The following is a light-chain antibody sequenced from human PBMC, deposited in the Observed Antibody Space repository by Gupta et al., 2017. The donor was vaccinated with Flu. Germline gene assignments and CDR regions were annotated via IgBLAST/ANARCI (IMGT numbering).Light chain of an antibody. V-gene: IGKV3-20*01. CDR2: GAS. Sequence: EIVVTQSPGTLSLSPGERATLSCRASQSVSSSSLAWYQQKRGQAPRLLFYGASNRATGIPDRFSGSGSGTDFTLTISRLEPEDFAVYYCQEYGSLRTFGQGTKVEIK. J-gene: IGKJ1*01. CDR1: QSVSSSS. CDR3: QEYGSLRT.